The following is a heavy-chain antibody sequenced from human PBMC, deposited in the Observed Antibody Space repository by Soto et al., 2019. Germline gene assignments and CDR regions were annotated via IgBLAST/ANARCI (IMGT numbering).Heavy chain of an antibody. CDR1: GGTFSSYT. J-gene: IGHJ4*02. CDR3: ARYSSSWSGVGHYFDY. CDR2: IIPILGIA. Sequence: SVKVSCKASGGTFSSYTISWVRQAPGQGLEWMGRIIPILGIANYAQKFQGRVTITADKSTSTAYMELSSLRSEDTAVYYCARYSSSWSGVGHYFDYWGQGTLVTVSS. D-gene: IGHD6-13*01. V-gene: IGHV1-69*02.